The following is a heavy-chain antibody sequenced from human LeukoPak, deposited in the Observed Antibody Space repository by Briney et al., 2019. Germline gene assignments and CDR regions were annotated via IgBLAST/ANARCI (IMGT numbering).Heavy chain of an antibody. CDR3: AKAMVRGVSLGY. D-gene: IGHD3-10*01. CDR1: GFAFSSYS. CDR2: MSGSGTTI. Sequence: GRPLPLSSAASGFAFSSYSMNWARSAPGKGRGWVSSMSGSGTTIYYADSVKGRFTMSRDNAKNSVYLQMGSLRAEDTAVYYCAKAMVRGVSLGYWGQGTLVTVSS. J-gene: IGHJ4*02. V-gene: IGHV3-48*04.